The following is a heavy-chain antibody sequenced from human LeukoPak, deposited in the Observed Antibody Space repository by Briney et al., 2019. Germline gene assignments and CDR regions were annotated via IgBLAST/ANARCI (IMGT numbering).Heavy chain of an antibody. CDR1: GYSISSGYY. Sequence: SETLSLTCAVSGYSISSGYYWGWIRQPPGKGLEWIGSIYHSGSTYYNPSLKSRVTISVDTPKNQFSLKLSSVTAADTAMYYCARLEMATSYEDHDAFEIWGQGTMVTVSS. D-gene: IGHD5-24*01. V-gene: IGHV4-38-2*01. CDR2: IYHSGST. J-gene: IGHJ3*02. CDR3: ARLEMATSYEDHDAFEI.